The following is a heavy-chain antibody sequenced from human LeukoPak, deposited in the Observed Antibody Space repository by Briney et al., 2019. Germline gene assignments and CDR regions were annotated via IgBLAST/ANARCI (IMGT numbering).Heavy chain of an antibody. J-gene: IGHJ2*01. V-gene: IGHV3-23*01. CDR2: IGGSGQNT. Sequence: GGSLRLSCAASGFTFSIYAMSWVRQAPGKGLEWVSAIGGSGQNTNYADCVKGRFTISRDNSRNTLYLDMNILRAEDTAVYYCAKTVTTQAYYWYFDLWGRGTLVTVSS. CDR3: AKTVTTQAYYWYFDL. D-gene: IGHD4-17*01. CDR1: GFTFSIYA.